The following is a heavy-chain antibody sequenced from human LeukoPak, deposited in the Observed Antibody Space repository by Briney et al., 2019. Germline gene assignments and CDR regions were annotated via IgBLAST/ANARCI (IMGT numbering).Heavy chain of an antibody. J-gene: IGHJ5*02. CDR2: MNPNSGNT. CDR1: GYTFTSYD. Sequence: ASVKVSCKASGYTFTSYDINWVRQATGQGLEWMGWMNPNSGNTGYAQKFQGRVTITRNTSISTAYMELSSLRSEDTAVYYCARGRSSSWYEEFDPWGQGTLVTVSS. D-gene: IGHD6-13*01. V-gene: IGHV1-8*03. CDR3: ARGRSSSWYEEFDP.